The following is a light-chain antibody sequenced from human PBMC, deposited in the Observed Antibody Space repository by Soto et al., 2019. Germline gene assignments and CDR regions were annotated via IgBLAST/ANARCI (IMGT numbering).Light chain of an antibody. Sequence: EIVMTQSPATLSVSPGERATLPCRASQSVSSNLAWYQQKPGQAPRLLIYGASTRATGIPARFSGSGSGTEFTLTISSLQSEDFAVYYCQQYNNWPWTVGQGTKVDSK. CDR1: QSVSSN. J-gene: IGKJ1*01. CDR3: QQYNNWPWT. CDR2: GAS. V-gene: IGKV3-15*01.